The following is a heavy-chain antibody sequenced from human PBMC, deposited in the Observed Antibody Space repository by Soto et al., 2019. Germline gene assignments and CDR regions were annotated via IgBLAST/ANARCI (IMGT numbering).Heavy chain of an antibody. V-gene: IGHV4-30-4*01. Sequence: QVQLQESGPGLVKPSQTLSLTCTVSGGSIRSDFHYWSWFRQPPGKGLEWIGYIYSSGSTYYNPSLKSQVSLSVDTSKTQFSLKLSSVTAADTAVYYCDRGPTVTTDYWGQGALVTVSS. D-gene: IGHD4-17*01. J-gene: IGHJ4*02. CDR1: GGSIRSDFHY. CDR2: IYSSGST. CDR3: DRGPTVTTDY.